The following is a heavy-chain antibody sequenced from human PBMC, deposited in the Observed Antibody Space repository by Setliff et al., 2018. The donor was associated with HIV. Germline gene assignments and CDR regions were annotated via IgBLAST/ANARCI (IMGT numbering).Heavy chain of an antibody. D-gene: IGHD3-22*01. Sequence: GESLKISCKGSGYTFTNYWIAWVRQMPGKGLEWMGIIHPGDSDARYSPSFLGQVTISADKSISTAYLQWSSLKASDTAMYYCARLTYYYVSSGYYPNWFDPWGQGTLVTVSS. V-gene: IGHV5-51*01. CDR3: ARLTYYYVSSGYYPNWFDP. CDR2: IHPGDSDA. J-gene: IGHJ5*02. CDR1: GYTFTNYW.